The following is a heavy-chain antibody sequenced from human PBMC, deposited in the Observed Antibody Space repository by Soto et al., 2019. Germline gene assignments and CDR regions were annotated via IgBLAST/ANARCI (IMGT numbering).Heavy chain of an antibody. CDR1: GGSISSGGYY. V-gene: IGHV4-31*03. CDR2: IYYNGDT. CDR3: ARRLDPDV. D-gene: IGHD3-9*01. Sequence: SETLSLTCTVSGGSISSGGYYWSWIRQHPGKGLEWIGYIYYNGDTHYNPSLKSRLSMSVDTSKNQFSLSLTSVTAADTAVYYCARRLDPDVWGQGTTVTVSS. J-gene: IGHJ6*02.